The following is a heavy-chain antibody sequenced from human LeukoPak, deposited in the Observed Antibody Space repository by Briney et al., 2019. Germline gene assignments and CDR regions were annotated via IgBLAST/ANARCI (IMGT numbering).Heavy chain of an antibody. CDR1: GFTFSSYA. J-gene: IGHJ4*02. Sequence: GGSLRLSCAASGFTFSSYAMSWVRQAPGKGLEWVSAISGSGGSTYYADSVKGRFTISRDNSKNTLYLQMNSLRAGDTAVYYCARELSEGTVNDYWGQGTLVTVSS. V-gene: IGHV3-23*01. CDR2: ISGSGGST. D-gene: IGHD4-17*01. CDR3: ARELSEGTVNDY.